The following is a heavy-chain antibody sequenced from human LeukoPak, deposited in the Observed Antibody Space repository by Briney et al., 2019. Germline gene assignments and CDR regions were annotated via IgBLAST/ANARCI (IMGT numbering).Heavy chain of an antibody. J-gene: IGHJ4*02. V-gene: IGHV4-38-2*01. CDR2: IYHSGRT. CDR1: GYSISSDYY. Sequence: PSETLSFTCAVSGYSISSDYYWGWIRQPPGKGRVGIGSIYHSGRTYYNPSLKSRVTISVDTSKNQFSLKLSSVTAADTAVYYCARFVGAATTSHIDYWGQGTLVTVSS. D-gene: IGHD1-26*01. CDR3: ARFVGAATTSHIDY.